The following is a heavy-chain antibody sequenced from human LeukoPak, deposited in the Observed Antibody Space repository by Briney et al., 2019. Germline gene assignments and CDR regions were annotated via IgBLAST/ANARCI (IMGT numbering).Heavy chain of an antibody. Sequence: GGSLRLSCEASGFSFDDYAMHWVRQAPGKGLEWVAGISRNSYNIAYGDSVKGRFTISRDNAKKSLSLQMNSLGTGDTAFYYCAKSRDDGTGYYYDYWGQGVLVTVAS. J-gene: IGHJ4*02. CDR2: ISRNSYNI. CDR1: GFSFDDYA. D-gene: IGHD3-9*01. V-gene: IGHV3-9*01. CDR3: AKSRDDGTGYYYDY.